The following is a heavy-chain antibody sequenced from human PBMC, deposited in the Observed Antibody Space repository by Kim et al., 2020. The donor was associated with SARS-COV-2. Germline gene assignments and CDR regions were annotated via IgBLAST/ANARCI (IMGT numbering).Heavy chain of an antibody. CDR2: T. CDR3: TREVVPGGADS. D-gene: IGHD6-6*01. V-gene: IGHV3-20*03. J-gene: IGHJ4*02. Sequence: TGYADSVKGRFTVSRDKGKDTVYLQMNSLRVEDTAFYYCTREVVPGGADSWGQGTLVTVSS.